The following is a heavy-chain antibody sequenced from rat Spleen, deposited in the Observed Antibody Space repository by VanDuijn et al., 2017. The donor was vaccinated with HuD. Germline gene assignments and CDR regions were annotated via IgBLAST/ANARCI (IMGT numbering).Heavy chain of an antibody. Sequence: EVQLVESGGGLVQPGRSLKLSCAASGFTFNNYGMTWVRQVPTKGLEWVATISYDGISTYYRDSVRGRFTISSDNAKTTLYLQMDSLRSEDTATYYCTRHDYSGVTTNWFGYWGQGTLVTVSS. CDR2: ISYDGIST. J-gene: IGHJ3*01. V-gene: IGHV5-29*01. CDR3: TRHDYSGVTTNWFGY. CDR1: GFTFNNYG. D-gene: IGHD1-4*01.